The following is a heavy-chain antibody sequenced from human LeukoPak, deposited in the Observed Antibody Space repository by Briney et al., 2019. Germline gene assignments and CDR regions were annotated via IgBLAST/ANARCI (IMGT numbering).Heavy chain of an antibody. CDR3: AREVAAAGSDY. CDR1: GSTFSSYS. D-gene: IGHD6-13*01. Sequence: GGSLRLSCAASGSTFSSYSMNWVRQAPGKGLEWVSSVSSSSTYRYYADSLKGRFTVSRDNTKNSLYLQMNSLRDDDTAVYYCAREVAAAGSDYWGQGTLVTVSS. V-gene: IGHV3-21*01. J-gene: IGHJ4*02. CDR2: VSSSSTYR.